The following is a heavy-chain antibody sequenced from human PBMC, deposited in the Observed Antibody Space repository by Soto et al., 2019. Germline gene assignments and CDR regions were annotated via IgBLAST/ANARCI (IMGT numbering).Heavy chain of an antibody. D-gene: IGHD6-13*01. CDR2: ISGSGGST. Sequence: VGSLRLPCAASGFTFSSYAMSWVLQAPGKGLEWVSAISGSGGSTYYADSVKGRFTISRDNSKNTLYLQMNSLRAEDTAVYYCAKVRLAAARKRGPYYFDYRGQGTRVTLSS. J-gene: IGHJ4*02. V-gene: IGHV3-23*01. CDR3: AKVRLAAARKRGPYYFDY. CDR1: GFTFSSYA.